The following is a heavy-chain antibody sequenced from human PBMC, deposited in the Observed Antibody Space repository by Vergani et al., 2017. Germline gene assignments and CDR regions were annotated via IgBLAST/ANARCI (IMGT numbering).Heavy chain of an antibody. D-gene: IGHD3-22*01. CDR1: GFTFSDYY. V-gene: IGHV3-11*01. CDR2: ISSSGSTI. Sequence: QVQLVESGGGLVKPGGSLRLSCAASGFTFSDYYMRWIRQAPGKGLEWVSYISSSGSTIYYVDSGKGRFTISRDSAKNSLYLQMNSLRAEDTAVYYCARDKDYYDSSGYYTRAFDIWGQGTMVTVSS. J-gene: IGHJ3*02. CDR3: ARDKDYYDSSGYYTRAFDI.